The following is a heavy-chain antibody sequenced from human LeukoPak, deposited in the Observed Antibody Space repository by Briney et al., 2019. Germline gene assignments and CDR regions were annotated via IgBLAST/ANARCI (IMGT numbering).Heavy chain of an antibody. CDR2: ISYDGSNK. Sequence: GRSLRLSCAASGFTFSSYAMHWVRQAPGKGLEWVAVISYDGSNKYYADSVKGRFTISRDISKSTLYLQMNSLRSEDTAVYYSGRSRPFHWF. J-gene: IGHJ5*01. CDR1: GFTFSSYA. D-gene: IGHD2/OR15-2a*01. V-gene: IGHV3-30-3*01. CDR3: GRSRPFHWF.